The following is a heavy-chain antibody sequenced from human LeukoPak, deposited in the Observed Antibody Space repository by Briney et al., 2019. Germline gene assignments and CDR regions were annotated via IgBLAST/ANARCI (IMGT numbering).Heavy chain of an antibody. CDR3: ARQGGRWDTAMGIDY. CDR1: GGSISSYY. CDR2: IYYSGST. J-gene: IGHJ4*02. Sequence: SETLSLTCTVSGGSISSYYWGWIRQPPGKGLEWIGSIYYSGSTYYNPSLKSRVTISVDTSKNQFSLKLSSVTAADTAVYYCARQGGRWDTAMGIDYWGQGTLVTVSS. D-gene: IGHD5-18*01. V-gene: IGHV4-39*01.